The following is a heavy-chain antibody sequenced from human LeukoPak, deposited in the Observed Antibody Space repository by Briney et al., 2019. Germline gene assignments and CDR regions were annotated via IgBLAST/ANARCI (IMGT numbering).Heavy chain of an antibody. CDR2: ISGSGGNT. V-gene: IGHV3-23*01. J-gene: IGHJ4*02. Sequence: GGSLRLSCAASGFTFSNFAMSWVRQAPGKGLEWASAISGSGGNTSFADSVKGRFTISRDNSKNTLFLQMNSLRAEDTAVYYCAKQGYSGYGTFDYWGQGTLVTVFS. CDR3: AKQGYSGYGTFDY. D-gene: IGHD5-12*01. CDR1: GFTFSNFA.